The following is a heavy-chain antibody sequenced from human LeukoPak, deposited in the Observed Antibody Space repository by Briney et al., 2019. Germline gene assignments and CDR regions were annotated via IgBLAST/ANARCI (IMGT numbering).Heavy chain of an antibody. Sequence: SVKVSCKASGGTFSSYAISWVRQAPGQGLEWMGGIIPIFGTANYAQKFQGRVTITTDESTSTAYMGLSSLRSEDTAVYYCARVAGGYYNGGSYYFDYWGQGTLVTVSS. J-gene: IGHJ4*02. CDR2: IIPIFGTA. D-gene: IGHD3-3*01. CDR1: GGTFSSYA. CDR3: ARVAGGYYNGGSYYFDY. V-gene: IGHV1-69*05.